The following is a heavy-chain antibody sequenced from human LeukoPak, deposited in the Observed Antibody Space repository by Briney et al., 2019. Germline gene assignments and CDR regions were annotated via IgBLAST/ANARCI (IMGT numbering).Heavy chain of an antibody. J-gene: IGHJ4*02. D-gene: IGHD3-10*01. CDR2: IYYSGST. CDR3: ASYGSGSYRASDY. Sequence: SETLSLTCTVSGGSISSYYWSWIRQPPGKGLEWIGYIYYSGSTNYNPSLKSRVTISVDTSKNQFSLKLNSVTAADTAVYYCASYGSGSYRASDYWGQGTLVTVSS. V-gene: IGHV4-59*08. CDR1: GGSISSYY.